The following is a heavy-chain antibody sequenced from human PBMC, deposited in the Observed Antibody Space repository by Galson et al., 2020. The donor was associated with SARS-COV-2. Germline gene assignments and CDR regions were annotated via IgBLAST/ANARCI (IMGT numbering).Heavy chain of an antibody. CDR2: IYYSGST. J-gene: IGHJ6*02. CDR1: GGSISSYY. Sequence: ETSETLSLTCTVSGGSISSYYWSWIRQPPGKGLEWIGYIYYSGSTNYNPSLKSRVTISVDTSKNQFSLKLSSVTAADTAVYYCARDRYSSSSGLSYYYGMDVWGQGTTVTVSS. V-gene: IGHV4-59*01. D-gene: IGHD6-6*01. CDR3: ARDRYSSSSGLSYYYGMDV.